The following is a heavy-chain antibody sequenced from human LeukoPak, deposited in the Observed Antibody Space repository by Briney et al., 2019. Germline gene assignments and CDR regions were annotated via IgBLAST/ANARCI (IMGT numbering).Heavy chain of an antibody. CDR3: AREVVTLAFDI. V-gene: IGHV4-39*07. CDR1: GGSISSSSYY. J-gene: IGHJ3*02. D-gene: IGHD4-23*01. CDR2: IYYSGST. Sequence: SETLSLTCTVSGGSISSSSYYWGWIRQPPGKGLEWIGSIYYSGSTYYNPSLKSRVTISVDTSKNQFSLKLSSVTAADTAVYYCAREVVTLAFDIWGQGTMVTVSS.